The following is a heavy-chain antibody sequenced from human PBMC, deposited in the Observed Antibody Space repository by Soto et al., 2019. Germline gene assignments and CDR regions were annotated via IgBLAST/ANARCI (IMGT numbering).Heavy chain of an antibody. Sequence: EMQLLESGGGLVQPGGSLRLSCAAFGFTFSSYAISWVRQAPGKGLEWVSAISGSGSRTYYADSVKGRFTIFRDNSKNTLYLQMNSRRAEDTAVYYCASSSSGLYYYYYYGLDVWGQGTTVTVSS. D-gene: IGHD6-13*01. V-gene: IGHV3-23*01. CDR2: ISGSGSRT. CDR3: ASSSSGLYYYYYYGLDV. CDR1: GFTFSSYA. J-gene: IGHJ6*02.